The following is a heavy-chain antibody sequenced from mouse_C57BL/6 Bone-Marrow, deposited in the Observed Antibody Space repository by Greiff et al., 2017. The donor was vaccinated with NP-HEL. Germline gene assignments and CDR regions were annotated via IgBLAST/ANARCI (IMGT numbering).Heavy chain of an antibody. CDR3: AIVLWFFDY. Sequence: VQLQQSGAELVKPGASVKLSCTASGFNITDYYMHWVKQRTEQGLEWIGRIDPEDGETKCAPKFQGKATITADTSSNTAYLQLSSLTSEDTAVYYCAIVLWFFDYWGQGTTLTVSS. V-gene: IGHV14-2*01. D-gene: IGHD2-2*01. CDR2: IDPEDGET. CDR1: GFNITDYY. J-gene: IGHJ2*01.